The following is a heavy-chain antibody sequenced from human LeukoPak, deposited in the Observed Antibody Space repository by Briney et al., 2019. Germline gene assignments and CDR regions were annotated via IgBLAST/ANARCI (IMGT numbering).Heavy chain of an antibody. CDR1: GFTFSSYG. V-gene: IGHV3-33*06. D-gene: IGHD3-22*01. Sequence: PGGSLRLSCAASGFTFSSYGMHWVRQAPGKGLEWVAVIWYDGSNKYYADSVKGRFTISRDNSKNTLYLQMNSLRAEDTAVYYCAKAVLEYDSSGYFDYWGQGTLVTVSS. J-gene: IGHJ4*02. CDR3: AKAVLEYDSSGYFDY. CDR2: IWYDGSNK.